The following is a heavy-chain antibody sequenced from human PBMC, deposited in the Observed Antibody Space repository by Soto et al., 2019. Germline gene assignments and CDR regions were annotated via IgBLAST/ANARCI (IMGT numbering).Heavy chain of an antibody. CDR1: GFTFSSYA. D-gene: IGHD6-6*01. Sequence: GGSLRLSCAASGFTFSSYAMSWVRQAPGKGLEWVSAISGSGGSTYYADSVKGRFTISRDNSKNTLYLQMNSLRAEDTAVYYCAKDPMEQLVGGYNWFDPWGQGTLVTVSS. V-gene: IGHV3-23*01. CDR2: ISGSGGST. J-gene: IGHJ5*02. CDR3: AKDPMEQLVGGYNWFDP.